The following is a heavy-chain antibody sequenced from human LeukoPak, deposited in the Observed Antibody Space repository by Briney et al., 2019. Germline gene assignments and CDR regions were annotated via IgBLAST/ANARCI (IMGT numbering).Heavy chain of an antibody. J-gene: IGHJ4*02. V-gene: IGHV1-18*01. D-gene: IGHD6-6*01. CDR2: ISAYNGNT. CDR1: GYTFTSYG. CDR3: ARDLEYSSSSGHGY. Sequence: GASVKVSCKASGYTFTSYGISWVRQAPGQGLEWMGWISAYNGNTNYAQKLQGRVTMTTDTSTSTAYMELRSLRSDDTAVYYCARDLEYSSSSGHGYWGQGTLVTVSS.